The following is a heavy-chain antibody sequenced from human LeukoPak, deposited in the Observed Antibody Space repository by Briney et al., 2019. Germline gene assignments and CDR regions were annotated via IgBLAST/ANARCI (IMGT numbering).Heavy chain of an antibody. CDR2: INHSGST. J-gene: IGHJ5*02. CDR3: ARGRWRGFDP. V-gene: IGHV4-34*01. D-gene: IGHD1-1*01. Sequence: SETLSLTCAVYGGSFSGYYWSWIRQPPGKGLEWIGEINHSGSTNYNPSLKSRVTISVDTSKNQFSLKLSSVTAADTAVYYCARGRWRGFDPWGQGTLVTVSS. CDR1: GGSFSGYY.